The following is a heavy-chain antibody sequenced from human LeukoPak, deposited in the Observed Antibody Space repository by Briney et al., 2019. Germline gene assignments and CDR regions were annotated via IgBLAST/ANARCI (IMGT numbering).Heavy chain of an antibody. D-gene: IGHD1-1*01. Sequence: SGGSLRLSCAASRFTFSSSWITWVRQAPGKGLEWVANINPDGSRKNFADSVKGRFTISRDNAKNSLYLQMNSLSAEDTAIYYCARDRAYNSFDIWGQGTMVTVSS. J-gene: IGHJ3*02. CDR2: INPDGSRK. CDR1: RFTFSSSW. V-gene: IGHV3-7*01. CDR3: ARDRAYNSFDI.